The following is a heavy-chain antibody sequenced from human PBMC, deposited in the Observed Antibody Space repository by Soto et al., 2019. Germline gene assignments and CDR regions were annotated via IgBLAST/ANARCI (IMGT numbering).Heavy chain of an antibody. D-gene: IGHD5-18*01. J-gene: IGHJ6*02. Sequence: QVQLVESGGGVVQPGRSLRLSCAASGFTFSSYGMHWVRQAPGKGLEWVAVISYDGSNKYYADSVKGRFTISRDNSKKTLYLEMNSLRAEETAVYYCAKEPAKTDRRRGYSYGYQGEGGYYYYGMDVWGQGTTVTVSS. CDR3: AKEPAKTDRRRGYSYGYQGEGGYYYYGMDV. CDR2: ISYDGSNK. V-gene: IGHV3-30*18. CDR1: GFTFSSYG.